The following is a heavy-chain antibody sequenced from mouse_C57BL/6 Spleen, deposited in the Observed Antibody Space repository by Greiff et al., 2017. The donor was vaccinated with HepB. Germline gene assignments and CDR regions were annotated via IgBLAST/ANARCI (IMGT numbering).Heavy chain of an antibody. D-gene: IGHD4-1*02. CDR2: IWSGGST. J-gene: IGHJ2*01. Sequence: QVQLMESGPGLVQPSQCLSITCTVSGFSLTSYGVPWVRQSPGKGLEWLGVIWSGGSTDYNAAFISRLSISKDNSKSQVFFKMNSLQADDTAIYYCARTPQLGDYFDYWGQGTTLTVSS. CDR3: ARTPQLGDYFDY. V-gene: IGHV2-2*01. CDR1: GFSLTSYG.